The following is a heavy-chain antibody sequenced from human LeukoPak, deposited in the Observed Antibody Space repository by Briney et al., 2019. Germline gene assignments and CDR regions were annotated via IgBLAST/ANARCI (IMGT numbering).Heavy chain of an antibody. CDR3: ARDPGRMVRGSRRGYDGNYYYMDV. CDR1: GDSISSGDYY. D-gene: IGHD3-10*01. Sequence: SETLSLTCTVSGDSISSGDYYWSWIRQPAGKGLEWIGRISSSGSTNYNPSLKSRVTISVDTSKNQFSLKLSSVTAADTAVYYCARDPGRMVRGSRRGYDGNYYYMDVWGKGTTVTISS. V-gene: IGHV4-61*02. CDR2: ISSSGST. J-gene: IGHJ6*03.